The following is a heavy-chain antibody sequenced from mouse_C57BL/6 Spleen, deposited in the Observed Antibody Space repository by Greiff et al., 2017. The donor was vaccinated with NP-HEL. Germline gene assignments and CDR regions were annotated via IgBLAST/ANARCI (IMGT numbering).Heavy chain of an antibody. V-gene: IGHV1-26*01. D-gene: IGHD2-12*01. CDR3: ARSPYDSAWFAY. CDR2: INPNNGGT. CDR1: GYTFTDYY. Sequence: EVQLQQSGPELVKPGASVKISCKASGYTFTDYYMNWVKQRHGKSLEWIGDINPNNGGTSYNQKFKGKATLTVDKSSSTAYMELRSLTSEDSAVYYCARSPYDSAWFAYWGQGTLVTVSA. J-gene: IGHJ3*01.